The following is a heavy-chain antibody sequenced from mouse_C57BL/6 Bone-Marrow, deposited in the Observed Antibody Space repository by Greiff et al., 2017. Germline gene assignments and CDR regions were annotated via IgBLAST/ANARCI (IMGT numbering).Heavy chain of an antibody. J-gene: IGHJ4*01. D-gene: IGHD1-1*01. CDR3: TNGSSLSYAMDY. V-gene: IGHV6-3*01. Sequence: EVQLVESGGGLVQPGGSMKLSCVASGFTLSNYWMNWVRQSPEKGLEWVAQIRLKSDNYATHYAESVKGRFTISRDDSKSSVYLQMNNLRAEDTGIYYCTNGSSLSYAMDYWGQGTSVTVSS. CDR1: GFTLSNYW. CDR2: IRLKSDNYAT.